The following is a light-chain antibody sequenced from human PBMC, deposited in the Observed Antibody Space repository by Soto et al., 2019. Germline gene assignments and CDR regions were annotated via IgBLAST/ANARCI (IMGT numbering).Light chain of an antibody. CDR1: QSVSSSY. Sequence: EIVLTQSPGTLSLSPGERATLSCRASQSVSSSYLAWYQQKPGQAPRPLIYGASSRATGIPDRFSGSGSGTDFTLTISRLEPEDIAVYYGQQYGSSPWTFGQGTKVEIK. J-gene: IGKJ1*01. V-gene: IGKV3-20*01. CDR3: QQYGSSPWT. CDR2: GAS.